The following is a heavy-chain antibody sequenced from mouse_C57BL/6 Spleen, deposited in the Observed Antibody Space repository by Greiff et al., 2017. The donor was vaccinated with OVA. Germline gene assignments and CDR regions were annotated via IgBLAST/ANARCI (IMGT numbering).Heavy chain of an antibody. CDR2: IHPNSGST. Sequence: QVQLQQPGAELVKPGASVKLSCKASGYTFTSYWMHWVKQRPGQGLEWIGMIHPNSGSTNYNEKFKSKATLTVDKSSSTAYMQLSSLTSEDSAVYYCAHYDGSSHYAMDYWGQGTSGPVSS. J-gene: IGHJ4*01. CDR3: AHYDGSSHYAMDY. D-gene: IGHD1-1*01. V-gene: IGHV1-64*01. CDR1: GYTFTSYW.